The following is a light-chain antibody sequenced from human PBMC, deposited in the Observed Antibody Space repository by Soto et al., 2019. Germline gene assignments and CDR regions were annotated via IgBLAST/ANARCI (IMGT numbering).Light chain of an antibody. V-gene: IGKV3-15*01. CDR2: GAS. CDR1: QSVRTN. Sequence: ERVMTQSPATLSVSPGERATLSCRASQSVRTNLAWYQQTPGQPPRLLIYGASTRATGIPDRFRGSGSGTEFTLTISSLQSEDFATYYCQQYDDWPRTFGQGTKVEIK. CDR3: QQYDDWPRT. J-gene: IGKJ1*01.